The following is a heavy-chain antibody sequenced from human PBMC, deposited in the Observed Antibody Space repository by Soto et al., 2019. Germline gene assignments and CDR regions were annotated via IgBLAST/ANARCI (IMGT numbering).Heavy chain of an antibody. Sequence: EVQLLESGGGLVKPGGSLRLSCAAFGFTFSNYAMSWVRQAPGKGLEWVSGISGSGGNTYYADSVKGRFTISRDNSKDTLYLEMTSLRADDTALYYCTKGGGGSLYIYGGGPDNWGQGTLLTVSS. D-gene: IGHD5-18*01. CDR3: TKGGGGSLYIYGGGPDN. J-gene: IGHJ4*02. V-gene: IGHV3-23*01. CDR2: ISGSGGNT. CDR1: GFTFSNYA.